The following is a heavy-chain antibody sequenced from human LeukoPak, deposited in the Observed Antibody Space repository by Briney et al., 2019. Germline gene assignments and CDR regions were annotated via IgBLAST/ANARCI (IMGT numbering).Heavy chain of an antibody. CDR3: ARGPHQDILSTYSLGLDY. Sequence: GGSLRLSCAASGFTFSSFEMNWVRQAPGKRLEWISYISSLGNTIYYADSVKGRFTISRDNGKNSLYMQVNSLRAEDTAVYYCARGPHQDILSTYSLGLDYWGQGTLVTVSS. CDR1: GFTFSSFE. D-gene: IGHD2/OR15-2a*01. CDR2: ISSLGNTI. J-gene: IGHJ4*02. V-gene: IGHV3-48*03.